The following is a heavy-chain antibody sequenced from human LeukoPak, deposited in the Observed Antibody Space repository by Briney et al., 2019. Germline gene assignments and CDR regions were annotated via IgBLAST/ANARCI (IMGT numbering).Heavy chain of an antibody. CDR2: IKKKGDGGTT. D-gene: IGHD3-10*01. Sequence: PGGCLRLSCAASGFTLSSYGMSWVRQAPGKGLEWVGRIKKKGDGGTTDYAAPVKGRVTISRDDSKNMLYLEMNNLKIEDTAVYYCTTVTMVRDYDYWVQGTLVTVSS. CDR1: GFTLSSYG. J-gene: IGHJ4*02. V-gene: IGHV3-15*01. CDR3: TTVTMVRDYDY.